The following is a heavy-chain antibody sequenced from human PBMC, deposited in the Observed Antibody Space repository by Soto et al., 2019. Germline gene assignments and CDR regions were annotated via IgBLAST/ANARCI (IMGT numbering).Heavy chain of an antibody. CDR3: ARALGAARWFVELLVPLYYYGRDA. V-gene: IGHV4-4*02. CDR2: IYHSGST. D-gene: IGHD3-10*01. CDR1: GGSISSSNW. J-gene: IGHJ6*02. Sequence: PSETLSLTCAASGGSISSSNWWSLVRHPPGKGLEWVGEIYHSGSTNSNPSLKSRVTISVDKSKNQYSLKMSSVTAAATAVYYCARALGAARWFVELLVPLYYYGRDAGGRG.